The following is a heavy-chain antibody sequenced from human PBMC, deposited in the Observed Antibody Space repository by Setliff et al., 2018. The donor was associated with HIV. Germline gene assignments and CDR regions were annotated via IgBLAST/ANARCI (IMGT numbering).Heavy chain of an antibody. CDR3: ARGQGTRWLQLEFDY. V-gene: IGHV4-4*02. Sequence: SETLSLTCAVSGGSISSSNWWSWVRQPPGKGLEWIGEIYHSEYTNYNASLKSRVSMSVDKSKNQFSLKLSAVTAADSAVYYCARGQGTRWLQLEFDYWGRGTLVTVSS. D-gene: IGHD1-1*01. CDR2: IYHSEYT. CDR1: GGSISSSNW. J-gene: IGHJ4*02.